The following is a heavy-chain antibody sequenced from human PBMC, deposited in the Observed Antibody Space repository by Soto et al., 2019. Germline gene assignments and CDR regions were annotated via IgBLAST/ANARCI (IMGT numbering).Heavy chain of an antibody. J-gene: IGHJ4*02. CDR2: IKQDGSEK. V-gene: IGHV3-7*05. CDR1: GFTFSSYW. Sequence: PGGSLRLTCAASGFTFSSYWMSWVRQAPGKGLEWVANIKQDGSEKYYVDSVKGRFTISRDNAKNSLYLQMNSLRAEDTAVYYCAREDIVVVPAAPFDYWGQGTLVTVS. D-gene: IGHD2-2*01. CDR3: AREDIVVVPAAPFDY.